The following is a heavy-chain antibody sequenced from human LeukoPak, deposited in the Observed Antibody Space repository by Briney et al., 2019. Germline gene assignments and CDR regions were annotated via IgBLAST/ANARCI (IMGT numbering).Heavy chain of an antibody. D-gene: IGHD3-9*01. V-gene: IGHV4-59*01. CDR2: IYYSGST. CDR1: GGSISSYY. Sequence: SETLSLTCPVSGGSISSYYWNWIRQPPGKGLEWIGYIYYSGSTNSNPSLKSRVTISIDTSKNQFSLKLNSVTAADTAVYYCARGYDDILTGYPPSPGMDVWGQGTTVTVSS. CDR3: ARGYDDILTGYPPSPGMDV. J-gene: IGHJ6*02.